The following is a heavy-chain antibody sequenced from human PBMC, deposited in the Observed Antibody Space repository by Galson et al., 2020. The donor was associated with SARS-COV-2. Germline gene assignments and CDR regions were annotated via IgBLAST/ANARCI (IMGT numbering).Heavy chain of an antibody. D-gene: IGHD3-22*01. CDR3: AREKHDSSGYYGRRGYKWFDF. Sequence: QAGGSLRLSCATSGFTFSSFGMHWVRQAPGRGLEGVAFISFDGRNDYYAGSVKGRFTISRDNSKNTLFLQMNSLRAEDAAVYFCAREKHDSSGYYGRRGYKWFDFWGQGTRVSVSS. J-gene: IGHJ5*01. V-gene: IGHV3-30*19. CDR2: ISFDGRND. CDR1: GFTFSSFG.